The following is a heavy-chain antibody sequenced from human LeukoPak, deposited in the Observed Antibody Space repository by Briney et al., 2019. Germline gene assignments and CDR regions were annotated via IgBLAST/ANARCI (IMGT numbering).Heavy chain of an antibody. J-gene: IGHJ4*02. D-gene: IGHD1-26*01. CDR3: ARALRYRRFPFDY. Sequence: SETLSLTCTVSGGSISSYYWSWIRQPLGKGLEWIGYIYYSGSTNYNPSLKSRVTISVDTSKNQFSLKLSSVTAADTAVYYCARALRYRRFPFDYWGQGTLVTVSS. CDR2: IYYSGST. CDR1: GGSISSYY. V-gene: IGHV4-59*01.